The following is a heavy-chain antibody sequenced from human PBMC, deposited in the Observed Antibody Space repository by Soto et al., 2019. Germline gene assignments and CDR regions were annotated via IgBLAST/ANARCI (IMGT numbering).Heavy chain of an antibody. CDR3: ARGHFIAAAVVDC. CDR2: IWFDGSNE. CDR1: GFTFSSYG. J-gene: IGHJ4*02. D-gene: IGHD6-13*01. Sequence: GGSLRLSCAASGFTFSSYGMHWVRQAPGKGLEWVAVIWFDGSNEYYADSVKGRFTISRDNSKNALYLSMNSLRAEDTAVYYCARGHFIAAAVVDCWGQGTLVTVSS. V-gene: IGHV3-33*01.